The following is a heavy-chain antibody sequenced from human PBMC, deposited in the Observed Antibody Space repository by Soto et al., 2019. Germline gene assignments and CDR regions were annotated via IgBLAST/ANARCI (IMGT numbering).Heavy chain of an antibody. CDR2: INAGNGNT. D-gene: IGHD5-12*01. CDR1: GYTFTSYA. V-gene: IGHV1-3*01. Sequence: ASVKVSCKASGYTFTSYAMHWVRQAPGQRLEWMGWINAGNGNTKYSQKFQGRVTITRDTSASTAYMELSSLRSEDTAVYYCARDQGYSGYDFAFDIWGQGTMDTVS. CDR3: ARDQGYSGYDFAFDI. J-gene: IGHJ3*02.